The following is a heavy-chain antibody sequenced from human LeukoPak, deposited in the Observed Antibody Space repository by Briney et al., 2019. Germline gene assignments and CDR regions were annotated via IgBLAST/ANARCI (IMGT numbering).Heavy chain of an antibody. CDR1: GLIFSDYY. Sequence: GGSLRLSCAASGLIFSDYYMSWIRQAPGKGLEWVSYISTRGSTIYYADSMKGRFTISRNNAKNSLYLQMNSLRAEDTAVYYCARVHCSGGSCYSGSPYYYYMDVWGKGATVTVSS. CDR2: ISTRGSTI. V-gene: IGHV3-11*04. CDR3: ARVHCSGGSCYSGSPYYYYMDV. D-gene: IGHD2-15*01. J-gene: IGHJ6*03.